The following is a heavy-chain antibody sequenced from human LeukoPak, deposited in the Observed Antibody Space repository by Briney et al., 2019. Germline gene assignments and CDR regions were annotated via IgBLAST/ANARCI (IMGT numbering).Heavy chain of an antibody. CDR2: ISSSSRYI. Sequence: GGSLRLSCAASGFTFSSYSMNWVRQAPGKGLEWVSSISSSSRYIYYADSVKGRFTISRDNAKNSLYLQMNSLRAEDTAVYYCARVTAMVTFVDYWGQGTLVTVSS. V-gene: IGHV3-21*01. CDR1: GFTFSSYS. D-gene: IGHD5-18*01. J-gene: IGHJ4*02. CDR3: ARVTAMVTFVDY.